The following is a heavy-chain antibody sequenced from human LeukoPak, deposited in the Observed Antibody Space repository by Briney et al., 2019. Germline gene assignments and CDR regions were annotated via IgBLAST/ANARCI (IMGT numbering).Heavy chain of an antibody. CDR2: IIPIFGTA. D-gene: IGHD1-7*01. V-gene: IGHV1-69*13. CDR3: ARATGTILNYYYYYGMDV. J-gene: IGHJ6*02. Sequence: SVKVSCKASGGTFSSYAISWVRQAPGQGLEWMGGIIPIFGTANYAQKFQGRVTITADESTSTAYMELSSLRSEDTAVYYCARATGTILNYYYYYGMDVWGQGTTVTVSS. CDR1: GGTFSSYA.